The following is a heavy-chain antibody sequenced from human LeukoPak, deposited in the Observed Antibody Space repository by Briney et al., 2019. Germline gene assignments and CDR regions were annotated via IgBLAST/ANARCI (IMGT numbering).Heavy chain of an antibody. V-gene: IGHV4-38-2*02. J-gene: IGHJ4*02. D-gene: IGHD3-22*01. Sequence: SENLSLNCSVSGYSISCGYFWGWIPQPPGKGLEWIANNYHSGSTYYNPSLKSRVTISVDTSKNQFSLKLSSVTAADAAVYYCARVRFFDSSGYYYDFDYWGQGTLVTVS. CDR3: ARVRFFDSSGYYYDFDY. CDR1: GYSISCGYF. CDR2: NYHSGST.